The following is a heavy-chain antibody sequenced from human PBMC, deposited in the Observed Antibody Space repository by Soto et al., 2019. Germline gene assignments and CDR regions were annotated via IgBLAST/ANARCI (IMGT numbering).Heavy chain of an antibody. J-gene: IGHJ6*02. D-gene: IGHD2-2*01. CDR3: AKATSPYYYYYGIEV. Sequence: HPGGSLRLSCTASGFTFNFYGMHLVRQSPGKGLEWVAVISYDGSKKYYVDSVKGRFTISRDSSKQTLSLQMDSLRPEDTAVYFCAKATSPYYYYYGIEVWGQGTTVTVSS. V-gene: IGHV3-30*18. CDR1: GFTFNFYG. CDR2: ISYDGSKK.